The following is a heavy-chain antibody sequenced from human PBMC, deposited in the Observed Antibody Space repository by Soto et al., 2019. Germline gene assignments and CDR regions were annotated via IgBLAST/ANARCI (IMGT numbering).Heavy chain of an antibody. CDR2: IYYSGST. CDR1: GGSVSSGSYY. V-gene: IGHV4-61*01. CDR3: ARGIYCSSTTCYLAPPDY. Sequence: SETLSLTCTVSGGSVSSGSYYWSWIRQPPGKGLEWIGYIYYSGSTNYNPSLKSRVTISVDTSKNQFSLKLSSVTAADTAVYYCARGIYCSSTTCYLAPPDYWGQGTLVTVSS. D-gene: IGHD2-2*01. J-gene: IGHJ4*02.